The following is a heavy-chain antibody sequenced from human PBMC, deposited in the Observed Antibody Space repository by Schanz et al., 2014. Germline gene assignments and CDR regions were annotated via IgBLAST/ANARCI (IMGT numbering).Heavy chain of an antibody. Sequence: EMQLLESGGGLAQPGGSLRLSCAASGFKFTDYAMTWVRQAPGQGLEWVATMSGSGGDTYPADSVKGRFTISRDNSKNTLYLEMNSLRAEDTAVYFCAKDVRPVASTVHFYYMDVWGQGTTVTVSS. J-gene: IGHJ6*02. V-gene: IGHV3-23*01. CDR2: MSGSGGDT. CDR3: AKDVRPVASTVHFYYMDV. CDR1: GFKFTDYA. D-gene: IGHD6-19*01.